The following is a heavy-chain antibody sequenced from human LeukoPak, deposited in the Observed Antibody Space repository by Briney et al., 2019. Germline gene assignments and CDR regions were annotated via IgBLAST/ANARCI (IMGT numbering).Heavy chain of an antibody. J-gene: IGHJ4*02. CDR1: GFTFSASA. Sequence: GGSLRLSCAASGFTFSASAVHWVRQASGKGREWIGRIRIKANNYATAYTDPLKGRFTVSRDDSKNTAYLQMNSLKPQASAVYFCARDSSSEGPLDYWGQGTLVTVSS. CDR2: IRIKANNYAT. CDR3: ARDSSSEGPLDY. D-gene: IGHD6-6*01. V-gene: IGHV3-73*01.